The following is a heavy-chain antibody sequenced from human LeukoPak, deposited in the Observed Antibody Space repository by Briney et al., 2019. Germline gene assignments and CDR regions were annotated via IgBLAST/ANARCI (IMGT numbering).Heavy chain of an antibody. V-gene: IGHV4-61*01. D-gene: IGHD2-15*01. CDR2: IYYNGSP. CDR3: ARAATRTFDN. Sequence: SETLSLTCTVSGGSISSSSYYWSWIRQPPGKGLEWIAGIYYNGSPNYNPSFKSRVTISVDMSKNQFSLKVSSVTAADTAVYYCARAATRTFDNWGQGTLVTVSS. J-gene: IGHJ4*02. CDR1: GGSISSSSYY.